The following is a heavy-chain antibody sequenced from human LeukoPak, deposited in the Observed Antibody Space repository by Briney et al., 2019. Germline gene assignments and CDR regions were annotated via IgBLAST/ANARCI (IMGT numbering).Heavy chain of an antibody. CDR1: GFTFSSYS. D-gene: IGHD1-26*01. Sequence: PGGSLRLSCAASGFTFSSYSMNWVRQAPGKGLEWVSYISSSSSTIYYADSVKGRFTISRDNAKNSLYLQINSLRAEDTAVYYCAKQSGSYAGYFDYWGQGTLVTVSS. CDR3: AKQSGSYAGYFDY. J-gene: IGHJ4*02. CDR2: ISSSSSTI. V-gene: IGHV3-48*01.